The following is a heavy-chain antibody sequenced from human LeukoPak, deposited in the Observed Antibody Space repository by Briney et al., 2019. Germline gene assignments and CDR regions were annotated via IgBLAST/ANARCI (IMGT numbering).Heavy chain of an antibody. CDR3: ARHGDYYDSSGPLDY. CDR2: IYYSGST. Sequence: SETLSLTCTVSGGSISSSSYYWGWIRQPPGKGLQWNGSIYYSGSTYYNPSLKSRVTISVDTSKNQFSLKLSSVTAADTAVYYCARHGDYYDSSGPLDYWGQGTLVTVSS. D-gene: IGHD3-22*01. J-gene: IGHJ4*02. V-gene: IGHV4-39*01. CDR1: GGSISSSSYY.